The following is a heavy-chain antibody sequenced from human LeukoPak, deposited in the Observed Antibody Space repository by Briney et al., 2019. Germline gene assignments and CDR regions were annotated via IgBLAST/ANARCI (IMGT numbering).Heavy chain of an antibody. CDR2: ISSSGSTI. V-gene: IGHV3-48*03. CDR3: ARDRIAAAGTEHYYYGMDV. J-gene: IGHJ6*04. D-gene: IGHD6-13*01. CDR1: GFTFSSYE. Sequence: GGSLRLSCAASGFTFSSYEMNWVRQAPGKGLEWVSYISSSGSTIYYADSVKGRFTISRGNAKNSLYLQMNSLRAEDTAVYYCARDRIAAAGTEHYYYGMDVWGKGTTVTVSS.